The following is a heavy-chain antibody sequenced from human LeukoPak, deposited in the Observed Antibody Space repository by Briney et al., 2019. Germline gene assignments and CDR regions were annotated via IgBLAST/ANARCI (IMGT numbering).Heavy chain of an antibody. Sequence: GGSLRLSCAAPAFTFGSYAMHWVRQAPGKGLEWVAIISYDGSNKYYADSVKGRFTISRDNSKNTLYLQMSSLRAEDTAVYYCARGAIVGTTSCFDYWGQGTLVTVSS. V-gene: IGHV3-30*04. CDR2: ISYDGSNK. CDR1: AFTFGSYA. D-gene: IGHD1-26*01. CDR3: ARGAIVGTTSCFDY. J-gene: IGHJ4*02.